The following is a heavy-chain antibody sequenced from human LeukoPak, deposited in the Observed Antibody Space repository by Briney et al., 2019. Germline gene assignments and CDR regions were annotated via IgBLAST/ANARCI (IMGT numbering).Heavy chain of an antibody. V-gene: IGHV3-9*01. D-gene: IGHD1-26*01. Sequence: PGVSLRLSCAASGFTFNDYAMHWVRQAPGKGLEWVSGISWNSGSIGYADSVKGRFTISRDNAKNSLYLQMNSLRAEDTALYYCAKDMYSWGQGTLVTVSS. CDR2: ISWNSGSI. CDR3: AKDMYS. CDR1: GFTFNDYA. J-gene: IGHJ4*02.